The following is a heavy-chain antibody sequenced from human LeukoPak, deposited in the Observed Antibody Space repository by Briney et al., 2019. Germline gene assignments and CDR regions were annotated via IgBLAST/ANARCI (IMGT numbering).Heavy chain of an antibody. CDR3: ARDGGFGFLAAFDI. J-gene: IGHJ3*02. V-gene: IGHV3-23*01. D-gene: IGHD3-10*01. Sequence: PGGSLTLSCAASGFTFSTYVMRWVRQAPGKGLEWVSAISGSGGSTYYADSVKGRFTISRDNAKNSLYLQMNSLRDEDTALYYCARDGGFGFLAAFDIWGQGTMVTVSS. CDR2: ISGSGGST. CDR1: GFTFSTYV.